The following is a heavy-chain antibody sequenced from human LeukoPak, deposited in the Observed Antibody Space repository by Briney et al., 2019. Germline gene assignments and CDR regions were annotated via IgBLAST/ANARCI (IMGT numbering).Heavy chain of an antibody. CDR3: ASLDGDHGRFDP. CDR2: IYYSGSI. CDR1: GGSISSGDYY. V-gene: IGHV4-30-4*01. J-gene: IGHJ5*02. D-gene: IGHD4-17*01. Sequence: PSETLSLTCTVSGGSISSGDYYWSWIRQPPGEGLEWIGYIYYSGSIYYNPSLKSQVTMSVDTSKNQFSLKLSSVTAADTAVYYCASLDGDHGRFDPWGQGTLVTVSS.